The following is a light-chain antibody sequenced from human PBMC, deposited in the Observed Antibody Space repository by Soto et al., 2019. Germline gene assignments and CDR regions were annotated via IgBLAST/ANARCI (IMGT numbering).Light chain of an antibody. J-gene: IGKJ1*01. V-gene: IGKV3-15*01. CDR2: GAS. Sequence: EIMMTQSPATLSVSPGERATLSCMASQSVSSSLAWYQQKPGQAPRLLIYGASTRATGIPARFSGSGSGTEFTLTINSLQSEDFAVYYCQQYNNWPWTFGQGTKVDIK. CDR3: QQYNNWPWT. CDR1: QSVSSS.